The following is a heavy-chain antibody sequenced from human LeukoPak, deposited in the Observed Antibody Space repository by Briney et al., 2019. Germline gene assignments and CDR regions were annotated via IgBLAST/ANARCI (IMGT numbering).Heavy chain of an antibody. V-gene: IGHV3-21*01. J-gene: IGHJ3*02. D-gene: IGHD4-17*01. Sequence: PGGSLRLSCAASGFTFSSYSMNWVRQAPGKGLEWVSSISSSSSYIYYADPVKGRITISRDNATNSLYLQMNSLRAEDMAVYYCASGRDYGDYGDGFDAFYIWGQGTMVTVSS. CDR2: ISSSSSYI. CDR3: ASGRDYGDYGDGFDAFYI. CDR1: GFTFSSYS.